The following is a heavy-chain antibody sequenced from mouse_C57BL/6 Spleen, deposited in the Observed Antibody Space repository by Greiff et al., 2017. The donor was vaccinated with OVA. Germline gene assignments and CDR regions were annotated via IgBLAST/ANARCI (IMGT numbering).Heavy chain of an antibody. V-gene: IGHV1-69*01. CDR3: ARESMDY. CDR1: GYTFTSYW. J-gene: IGHJ4*01. Sequence: QVQLQQPGAELVMPGASVKLSCKASGYTFTSYWMHWVKQRPGQGLEWIGEIDPSDSYNNYNQKFKGKSTLTVDKSSSTAYMQLSSLTSEDSAVYYCARESMDYWGQGTSVTVSS. CDR2: IDPSDSYN.